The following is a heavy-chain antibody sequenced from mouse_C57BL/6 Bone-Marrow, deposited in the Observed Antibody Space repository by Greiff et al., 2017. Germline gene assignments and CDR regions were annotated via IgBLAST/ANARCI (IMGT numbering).Heavy chain of an antibody. CDR1: GYTFTSYW. D-gene: IGHD1-1*01. Sequence: QVQLQQPGAELVKPGASVKLSCKASGYTFTSYWMHWVKQRPGQGLEWIGMIHPNSGSTNYNEKFKSKATLTVDKSSSTADMQLRSLTSEDSAVYYCARGGYGRFDYWGQGTTLTVSS. CDR2: IHPNSGST. V-gene: IGHV1-64*01. J-gene: IGHJ2*01. CDR3: ARGGYGRFDY.